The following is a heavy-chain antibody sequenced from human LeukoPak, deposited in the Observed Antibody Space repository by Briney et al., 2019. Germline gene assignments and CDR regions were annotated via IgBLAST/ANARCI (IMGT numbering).Heavy chain of an antibody. J-gene: IGHJ4*02. Sequence: PGGSLRLSCTPSGFTFGDYAMSWVRQAPGKGLEWVGFIRSKAYGGTTEYAASVKGRFTISRDDSKSIAYLQMNSLKTEDTAVYYCTRMRGRGSSSPDYWGQGTLVTVSS. CDR3: TRMRGRGSSSPDY. V-gene: IGHV3-49*04. CDR2: IRSKAYGGTT. D-gene: IGHD6-13*01. CDR1: GFTFGDYA.